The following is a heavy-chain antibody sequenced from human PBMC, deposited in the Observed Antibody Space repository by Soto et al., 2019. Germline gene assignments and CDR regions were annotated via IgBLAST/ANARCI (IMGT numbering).Heavy chain of an antibody. V-gene: IGHV1-2*02. Sequence: ASVKVSCKTSEYSFGDYYLHWVRQAPEQGLEWMGWINLNDGGTNSPRKFQGRLTMTRDKSITTVYMELSRLRSDDTAVYSCVRDAPSNQSIFDLWGPGTLVTVSS. J-gene: IGHJ4*02. CDR1: EYSFGDYY. CDR3: VRDAPSNQSIFDL. CDR2: INLNDGGT. D-gene: IGHD2-2*01.